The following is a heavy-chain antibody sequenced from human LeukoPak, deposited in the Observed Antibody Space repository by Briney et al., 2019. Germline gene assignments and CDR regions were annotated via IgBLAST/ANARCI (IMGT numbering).Heavy chain of an antibody. V-gene: IGHV1-3*01. CDR1: GYTFTSYA. D-gene: IGHD3-22*01. J-gene: IGHJ4*02. Sequence: GASVKVSCKASGYTFTSYAMHWVRQAPGQRLEWMGWINAGNGNTKYSQKFQGRVTITRDTSASTAYMELSSLRSEDTAVYYCARGGYYYDSSGYSDLDYWGQGTLVTVSS. CDR3: ARGGYYYDSSGYSDLDY. CDR2: INAGNGNT.